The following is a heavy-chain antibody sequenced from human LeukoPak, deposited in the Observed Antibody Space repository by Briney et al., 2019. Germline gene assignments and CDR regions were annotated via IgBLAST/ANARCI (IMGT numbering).Heavy chain of an antibody. CDR3: AKESFSSSWGDFGLNY. CDR2: VSGSGGST. V-gene: IGHV3-23*01. D-gene: IGHD4/OR15-4a*01. CDR1: GFTFNSYA. Sequence: GGSLRLSCAASGFTFNSYAMSWVRQAPGKGLEWVSSVSGSGGSTNYADSVKGRFTISRDNSKNTLSLQMNSLRAEDTAVYYCAKESFSSSWGDFGLNYWGQGTLVTVSS. J-gene: IGHJ4*02.